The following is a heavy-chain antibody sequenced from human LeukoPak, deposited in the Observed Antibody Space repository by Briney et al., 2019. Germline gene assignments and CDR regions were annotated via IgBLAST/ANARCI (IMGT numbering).Heavy chain of an antibody. CDR3: ARQGGWGGAASLIEY. CDR1: GGSISSGGYY. J-gene: IGHJ4*02. V-gene: IGHV4-39*01. CDR2: MFYRGST. D-gene: IGHD1-26*01. Sequence: PSETLSLTCTVSGGSISSGGYYWAWIRQPPGKGPEWIGSMFYRGSTYYNPSLKSRVTISVDTSKNQFSLKLSSVTASDTAIFYCARQGGWGGAASLIEYWGQGTLVTVSS.